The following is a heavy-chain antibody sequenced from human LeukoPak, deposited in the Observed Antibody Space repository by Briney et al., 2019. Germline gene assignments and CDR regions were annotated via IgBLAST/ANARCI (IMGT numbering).Heavy chain of an antibody. D-gene: IGHD3-10*01. CDR1: GFSLSTSGVG. J-gene: IGHJ5*02. CDR2: IYWDDDK. V-gene: IGHV2-5*02. Sequence: SGPTLVKPTQTLTLTCTFSGFSLSTSGVGVGWIRQPPGKALEWLALIYWDDDKRYSPSLKRRLTITKDTSKNQVVLTMTNMDPVDTATYYCAHTQLLLWFGEFDWFDPWGQGTLVTVSS. CDR3: AHTQLLLWFGEFDWFDP.